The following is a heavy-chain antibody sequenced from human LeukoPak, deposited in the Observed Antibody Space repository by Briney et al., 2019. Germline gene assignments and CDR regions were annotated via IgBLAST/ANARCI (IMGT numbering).Heavy chain of an antibody. CDR2: IYYSGST. J-gene: IGHJ6*02. CDR3: ARDNWNYGSSMDV. V-gene: IGHV4-59*01. CDR1: GGSISNYY. Sequence: SETLSLTCTVSGGSISNYYWNWLRQPPGKGLEWIGYIYYSGSTNYNPSLQSRVTISVDTSKNQFSLKLSSVTAADTAVYYCARDNWNYGSSMDVWGQGTTVTVSS. D-gene: IGHD1-7*01.